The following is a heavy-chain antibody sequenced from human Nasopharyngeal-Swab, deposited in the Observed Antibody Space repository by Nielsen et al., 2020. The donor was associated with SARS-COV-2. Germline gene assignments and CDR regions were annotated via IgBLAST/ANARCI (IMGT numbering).Heavy chain of an antibody. CDR2: IRAYSGNT. Sequence: VRQAPGQERDGLGWIRAYSGNTHYAQKLQGRVTMTTDTSTSTAYMELRSLRSDDTAVYYCARVSREIEYSSSLYYYYYYMDVWGKGTTVTVSS. J-gene: IGHJ6*03. D-gene: IGHD6-6*01. V-gene: IGHV1-18*01. CDR3: ARVSREIEYSSSLYYYYYYMDV.